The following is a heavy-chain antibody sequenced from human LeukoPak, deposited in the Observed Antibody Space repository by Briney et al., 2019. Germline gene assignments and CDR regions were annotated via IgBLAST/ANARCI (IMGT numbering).Heavy chain of an antibody. V-gene: IGHV1-69*13. D-gene: IGHD5-12*01. CDR2: IIPIFGTA. J-gene: IGHJ5*02. CDR1: GGTFSSYA. Sequence: ASVKVSCKASGGTFSSYAISWVRQAPGQGLEWMGGIIPIFGTANYAQKFQGRVTITADESTSTAYMELSSLRSEDTAVYYCAREAGGYDLPVWFDPWGQGTLVTVTS. CDR3: AREAGGYDLPVWFDP.